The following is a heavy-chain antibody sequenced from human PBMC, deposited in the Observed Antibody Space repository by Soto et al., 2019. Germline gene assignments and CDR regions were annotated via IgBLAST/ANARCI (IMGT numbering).Heavy chain of an antibody. CDR1: GFSLSTSGVG. D-gene: IGHD3-10*01. Sequence: GSGPTLGNPTQTLTLTCTFSGFSLSTSGVGVGWIRQPPGKALEWLALIYWNDDKRYSPSLKSRLTITKDTSKNQVVLTMTNMDPVDTATYYCAQHHTMYYYGSGSYFGWFDPWGQGTLVTVSS. J-gene: IGHJ5*02. V-gene: IGHV2-5*01. CDR2: IYWNDDK. CDR3: AQHHTMYYYGSGSYFGWFDP.